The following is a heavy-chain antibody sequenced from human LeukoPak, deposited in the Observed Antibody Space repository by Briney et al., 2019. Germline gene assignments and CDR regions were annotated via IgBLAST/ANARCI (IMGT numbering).Heavy chain of an antibody. D-gene: IGHD1-7*01. V-gene: IGHV1-69*05. J-gene: IGHJ4*02. CDR1: GGTFSSYA. CDR3: ARVTGTEGDYSDY. Sequence: GASVTVSFKASGGTFSSYAISWVRQAPGQGLEWMGGIIPIFGTANYAQKFQGRVTITTDESTSTAYMELSSLRSEDTAVYYCARVTGTEGDYSDYWGQGTLVTVSS. CDR2: IIPIFGTA.